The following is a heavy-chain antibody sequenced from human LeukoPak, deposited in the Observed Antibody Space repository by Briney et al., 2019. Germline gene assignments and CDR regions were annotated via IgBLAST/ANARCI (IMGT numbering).Heavy chain of an antibody. CDR1: GDTVSSNSAA. D-gene: IGHD3-10*01. Sequence: PSQTLSLTCAISGDTVSSNSAAWDWIRQSPSRGFEWLGRTYYRSKWYNDYAVAVKSRITINPDTSKKKFSLRLKAVTPEVTVGYYCVRELFCGSGTYYPAFDSWGQGAQVTLSS. V-gene: IGHV6-1*01. CDR3: VRELFCGSGTYYPAFDS. J-gene: IGHJ4*02. CDR2: TYYRSKWYN.